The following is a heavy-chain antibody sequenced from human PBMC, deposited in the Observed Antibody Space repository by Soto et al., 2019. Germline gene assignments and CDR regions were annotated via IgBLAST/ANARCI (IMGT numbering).Heavy chain of an antibody. CDR2: ISGSSTTI. CDR1: GFTLSSRS. J-gene: IGHJ4*02. Sequence: GGSLRLSCPASGFTLSSRSMNWVRQAPGKGLEWVAYISGSSTTIYYADSVKGRFTISRDNAKKAVYLQMNSLRDEDTAVYYCARGELYRTIDYWGQGTLVIVSS. V-gene: IGHV3-48*02. CDR3: ARGELYRTIDY. D-gene: IGHD1-7*01.